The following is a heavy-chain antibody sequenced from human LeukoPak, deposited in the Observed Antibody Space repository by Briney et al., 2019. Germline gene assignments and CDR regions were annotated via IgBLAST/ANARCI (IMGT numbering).Heavy chain of an antibody. D-gene: IGHD3-22*01. Sequence: GGSLRLSCAASGFTFSSYSMNWVRQAPGKGLEWVSSISSSSSYIYYADSVKGRFTISRDNAKNSLYLQMNSLRAEDTAVYYCARDGRDYYDSSGYYYAVLDYWGQGTLVTVSS. CDR1: GFTFSSYS. V-gene: IGHV3-21*01. J-gene: IGHJ4*02. CDR3: ARDGRDYYDSSGYYYAVLDY. CDR2: ISSSSSYI.